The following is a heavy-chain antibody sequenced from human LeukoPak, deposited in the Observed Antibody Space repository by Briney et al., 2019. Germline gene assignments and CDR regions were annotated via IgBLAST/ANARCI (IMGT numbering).Heavy chain of an antibody. V-gene: IGHV3-48*02. Sequence: PGGSLRLSCAASGFTFSSYSMNWVRQAPGKGLGWVSYISSSSSSIYYADSVKGRFTISRDNAKNSLYLQMNSLRDEDTAVYYCAGGGVRYFDWYGRGYYYYMDVWGKGTTVTVSS. J-gene: IGHJ6*03. CDR2: ISSSSSSI. CDR3: AGGGVRYFDWYGRGYYYYMDV. D-gene: IGHD3-9*01. CDR1: GFTFSSYS.